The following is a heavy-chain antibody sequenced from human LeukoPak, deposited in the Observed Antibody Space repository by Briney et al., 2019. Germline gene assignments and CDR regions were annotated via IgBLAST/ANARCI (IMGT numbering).Heavy chain of an antibody. CDR1: GFTFSSYG. CDR2: ISYDGSNK. Sequence: GGSLRLSCAASGFTFSSYGMHWVRQAPGKGLEWVAVISYDGSNKYYADSVKGRFTISRDNSKNTLYLQMNSLRAEDTAVYYCAKDGDGFGEFLPDYRGQGTLVTVSS. CDR3: AKDGDGFGEFLPDY. V-gene: IGHV3-30*18. J-gene: IGHJ4*02. D-gene: IGHD3-10*01.